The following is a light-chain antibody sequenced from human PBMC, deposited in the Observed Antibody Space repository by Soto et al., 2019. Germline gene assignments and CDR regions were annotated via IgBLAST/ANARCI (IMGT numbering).Light chain of an antibody. Sequence: DIQMTQSPSTLSASVGDRVTITCRASQSISDLLAWYQQKPGKAPKLLIYTASNLESGVPFRFSGRGSGTEFALTISSLQPDDFATYYCQQFHRYPWTFGQGIKVEIK. CDR2: TAS. V-gene: IGKV1-5*03. CDR1: QSISDL. J-gene: IGKJ1*01. CDR3: QQFHRYPWT.